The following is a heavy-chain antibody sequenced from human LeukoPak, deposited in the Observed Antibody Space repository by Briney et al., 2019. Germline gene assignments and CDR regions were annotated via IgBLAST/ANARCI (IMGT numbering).Heavy chain of an antibody. Sequence: GGSLRLSCTASGFTFGDYAMNWVRRAPGKGLEWVGFIRSKAYGETTDYAASVKGRFTISRDDSKSIAYLQMNSLKTEDTAVYYCTRDRSYTSSWWDYWGQGTLVTVSS. D-gene: IGHD6-13*01. CDR1: GFTFGDYA. CDR2: IRSKAYGETT. CDR3: TRDRSYTSSWWDY. J-gene: IGHJ4*02. V-gene: IGHV3-49*04.